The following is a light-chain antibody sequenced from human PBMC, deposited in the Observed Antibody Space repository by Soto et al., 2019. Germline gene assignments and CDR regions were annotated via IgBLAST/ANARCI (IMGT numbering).Light chain of an antibody. CDR2: GAS. V-gene: IGKV3-20*01. CDR1: QSVSSSF. CDR3: QQYGSSPPYT. Sequence: EIVLTQSSGTLSLSPGESATLSCRASQSVSSSFLAWYQQKPGQAPRLLIYGASSRATGIPDRFSGSGSGTDFTLTISRLEPEDFAVYYCQQYGSSPPYTFGQGTKVDIK. J-gene: IGKJ2*01.